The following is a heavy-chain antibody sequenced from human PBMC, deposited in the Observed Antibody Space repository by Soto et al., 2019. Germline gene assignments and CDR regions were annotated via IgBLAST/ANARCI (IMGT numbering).Heavy chain of an antibody. Sequence: SETLSLTCSVSGGSVSRGGYYWSWIRQVPGKGLEWIGSIYYSGSTYYNPSLKSRVTISVDTSKNQFSLKLSSVTAADTAVYNCARQVRPEYSSSWSPLDYWGQGTLVTVSS. V-gene: IGHV4-39*01. J-gene: IGHJ4*02. D-gene: IGHD6-13*01. CDR1: GGSVSRGGYY. CDR2: IYYSGST. CDR3: ARQVRPEYSSSWSPLDY.